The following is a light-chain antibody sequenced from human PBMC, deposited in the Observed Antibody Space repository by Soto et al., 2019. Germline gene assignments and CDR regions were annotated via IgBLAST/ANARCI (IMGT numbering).Light chain of an antibody. J-gene: IGKJ4*01. CDR3: QHYNNWPLT. V-gene: IGKV3-15*01. CDR1: QSISNK. Sequence: EIVMTQSPATLSVSPGERATLSCRASQSISNKLGWYQQKPGQAPRLLIYGASTRATGIPGRFSGSGSGTEFTLTTSTVQSEDLAVYYCQHYNNWPLTFGRGTKVDIK. CDR2: GAS.